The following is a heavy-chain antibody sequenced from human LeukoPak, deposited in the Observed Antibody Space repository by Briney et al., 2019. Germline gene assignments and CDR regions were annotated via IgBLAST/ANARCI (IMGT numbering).Heavy chain of an antibody. CDR2: IRSSGSAV. D-gene: IGHD3-16*02. Sequence: PGGSLRLSCAASGFTFSDYDMSWIRQAPGKGLEWVSYIRSSGSAVYYADSVKGRFSISRDNAKKAVYLQMNSMRAEDTAVYHCARALPLLGKLSSFPWGQGTLVTVSS. CDR3: ARALPLLGKLSSFP. V-gene: IGHV3-11*01. CDR1: GFTFSDYD. J-gene: IGHJ5*02.